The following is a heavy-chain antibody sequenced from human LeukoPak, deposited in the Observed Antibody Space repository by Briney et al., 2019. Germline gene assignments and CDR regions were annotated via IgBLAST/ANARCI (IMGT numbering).Heavy chain of an antibody. J-gene: IGHJ4*02. CDR2: IYYSGST. D-gene: IGHD3-10*01. CDR1: GGSISSSSYY. V-gene: IGHV4-39*07. CDR3: ATHAYGSGRSGYFDY. Sequence: PSEALSLTCTVSGGSISSSSYYWGWIRQPPGKGLEWIGSIYYSGSTYYNPSLKSRVTISVDTSKNQFSLKLSSVTAADTAVYYCATHAYGSGRSGYFDYWGQGTLVTVSS.